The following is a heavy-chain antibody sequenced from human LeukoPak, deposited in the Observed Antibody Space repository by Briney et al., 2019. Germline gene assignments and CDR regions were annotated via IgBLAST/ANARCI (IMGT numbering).Heavy chain of an antibody. CDR2: TVGGGDPT. J-gene: IGHJ4*02. CDR1: GFTFSSFA. CDR3: ATIVPDVAATLTFDH. V-gene: IGHV3-23*01. Sequence: PGGSLRLSCAASGFTFSSFAMTWVRQAPGKGLEWVSATVGGGDPTHYADSVRGRFTISRDNSKNTLYLQMNSLRAEDTAVYYCATIVPDVAATLTFDHWGQGILVTVSS. D-gene: IGHD2-15*01.